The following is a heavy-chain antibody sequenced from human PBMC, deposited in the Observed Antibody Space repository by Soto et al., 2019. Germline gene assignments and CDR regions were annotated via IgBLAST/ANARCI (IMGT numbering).Heavy chain of an antibody. J-gene: IGHJ6*02. CDR2: IWNDGSHK. CDR1: GFTFSSFL. V-gene: IGHV3-33*06. Sequence: QVQLVESGGALVQPGRSLRLSCAASGFTFSSFLMHWVRQAPGKGLEWLATIWNDGSHKYYAGSVKGRFTVSRDNSNNTLYLQMNSLRAEDTAVYYCAKGLLVYYYGMDVWGQGTTVTVSS. D-gene: IGHD2-15*01. CDR3: AKGLLVYYYGMDV.